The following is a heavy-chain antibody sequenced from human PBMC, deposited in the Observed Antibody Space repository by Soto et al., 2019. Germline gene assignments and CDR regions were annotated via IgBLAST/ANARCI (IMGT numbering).Heavy chain of an antibody. Sequence: QSGGSLRLSCAASGFIFNKYVMHWVRQAPGKGLEWVAVISSDGSKKYYADSVGGRFTISRDDSKNTVYLQMISLRIDDTAVYYCARENPHDYSASTGDWIQYWGLGTLVTVSS. J-gene: IGHJ1*01. CDR2: ISSDGSKK. CDR1: GFIFNKYV. D-gene: IGHD3-22*01. V-gene: IGHV3-30-3*01. CDR3: ARENPHDYSASTGDWIQY.